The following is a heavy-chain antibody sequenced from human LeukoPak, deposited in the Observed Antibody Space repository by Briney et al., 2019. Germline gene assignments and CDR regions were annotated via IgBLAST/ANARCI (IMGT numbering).Heavy chain of an antibody. J-gene: IGHJ5*02. CDR3: ARDHPGLRYFDWLLWAGDWFDP. V-gene: IGHV1-69*13. D-gene: IGHD3-9*01. CDR1: GGTFSSYA. Sequence: SVKVSCKASGGTFSSYAISWVRQAPGQGLEWMGGIIPIFGTANYAQKFQGRVTITADESTSTAYMELRSLRSDDTAVYYCARDHPGLRYFDWLLWAGDWFDPWGQGTLVTVSS. CDR2: IIPIFGTA.